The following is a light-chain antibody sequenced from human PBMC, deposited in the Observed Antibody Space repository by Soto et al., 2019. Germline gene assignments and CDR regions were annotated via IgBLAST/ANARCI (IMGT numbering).Light chain of an antibody. J-gene: IGLJ3*02. CDR3: CSYAGSSIWV. Sequence: QSVLTQPSSVSGSPGQSITISCTGTSSDVGSYNLVSWYQQHPGKVPKLMIYEGSERPSGVSNRFSGSTSGNTASLTISGLQAEDEADYYCCSYAGSSIWVFGGGTQLTVL. V-gene: IGLV2-23*01. CDR2: EGS. CDR1: SSDVGSYNL.